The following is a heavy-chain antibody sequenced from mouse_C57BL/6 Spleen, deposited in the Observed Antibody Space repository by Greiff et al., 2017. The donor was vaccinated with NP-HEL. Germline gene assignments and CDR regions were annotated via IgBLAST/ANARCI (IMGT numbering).Heavy chain of an antibody. CDR2: IYPGSGNT. V-gene: IGHV1-66*01. D-gene: IGHD2-3*01. Sequence: VQLQQSGPELVKPGASVKISCKASGYSFTSYYIHWVKQRPGQGLEWIGWIYPGSGNTKYNEKFKGKATLTADTSSSTAYMQLSSLTSEDTAVYSCARTAGYSPFAYWGQGTLVTASA. CDR1: GYSFTSYY. J-gene: IGHJ3*01. CDR3: ARTAGYSPFAY.